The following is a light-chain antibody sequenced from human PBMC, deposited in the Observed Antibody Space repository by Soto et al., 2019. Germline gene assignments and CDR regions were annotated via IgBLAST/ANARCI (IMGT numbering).Light chain of an antibody. Sequence: QSVLTQPPSVSGAPGQRVTISCTGSSSNIGAGYDVHWYQQLPGTAPKFLIYGNSNRPSGVPDRFSGSKSGTSASLVITGLQAEDEADYYCQSYDSSLSGWVFGGGTKVTVL. CDR2: GNS. V-gene: IGLV1-40*01. CDR3: QSYDSSLSGWV. CDR1: SSNIGAGYD. J-gene: IGLJ3*02.